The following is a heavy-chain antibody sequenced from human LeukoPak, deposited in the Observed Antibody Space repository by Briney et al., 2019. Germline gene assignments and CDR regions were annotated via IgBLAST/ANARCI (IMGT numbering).Heavy chain of an antibody. J-gene: IGHJ4*02. CDR2: IYHSGST. Sequence: SETLSLTCAVSGYSISSGYYWGWIRQPPGKGLEWIGSIYHSGSTYYNPSLKSRVTISVDTSKNQFSLKLSSVTAADTAVYYCARAQDCSSTSCPVGFDYWGQGTLVTVSS. V-gene: IGHV4-38-2*01. D-gene: IGHD2-2*01. CDR3: ARAQDCSSTSCPVGFDY. CDR1: GYSISSGYY.